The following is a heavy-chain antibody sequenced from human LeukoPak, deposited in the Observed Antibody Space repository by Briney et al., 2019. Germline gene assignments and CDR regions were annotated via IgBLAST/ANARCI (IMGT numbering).Heavy chain of an antibody. CDR3: AREGADPSRRLDY. J-gene: IGHJ4*02. CDR2: INPSIGST. Sequence: ASVTVSCKASGYTFISHYIHWVRQAPGQGLEWMGIINPSIGSTGVAQRFQGRVTMTRDTSTTTVHMELSSLRSEDTAVYYCAREGADPSRRLDYWGQGTLVTVSS. CDR1: GYTFISHY. V-gene: IGHV1-46*01.